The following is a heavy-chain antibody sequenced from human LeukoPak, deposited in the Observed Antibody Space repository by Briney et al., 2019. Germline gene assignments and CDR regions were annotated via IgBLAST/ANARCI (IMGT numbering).Heavy chain of an antibody. CDR1: GGSFSGYY. Sequence: SETLSLTCAVYGGSFSGYYWSWTRQPPGKGLEWIGEINHSGSTNYNPSLKSRVTISVDTSKNQFSLKLSSVTAADTAVYYCARGVGFTFGGVIVRYYYYYMDVWGKGTAVTVSS. CDR3: ARGVGFTFGGVIVRYYYYYMDV. D-gene: IGHD3-16*02. CDR2: INHSGST. V-gene: IGHV4-34*01. J-gene: IGHJ6*03.